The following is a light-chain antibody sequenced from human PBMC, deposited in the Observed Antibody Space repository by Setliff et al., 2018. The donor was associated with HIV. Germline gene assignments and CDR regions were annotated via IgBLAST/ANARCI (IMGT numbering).Light chain of an antibody. J-gene: IGLJ1*01. CDR2: DFT. CDR1: KSDIGGYNY. V-gene: IGLV2-14*03. CDR3: TSYTSNITGV. Sequence: QSALTQPASVSAAPGLSITISCTGTKSDIGGYNYVSWYVQEPGKAPKLIMYDFTSRPSGISNRFSGSKSGNTASLTISGLRAEDEGDYYCTSYTSNITGVFGTGTKVTVL.